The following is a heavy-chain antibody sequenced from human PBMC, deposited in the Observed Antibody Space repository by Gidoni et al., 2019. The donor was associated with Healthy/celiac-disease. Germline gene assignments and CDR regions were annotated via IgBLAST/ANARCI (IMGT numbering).Heavy chain of an antibody. D-gene: IGHD2-15*01. V-gene: IGHV5-10-1*03. J-gene: IGHJ3*02. CDR3: ARHSAAAATSDAFDI. Sequence: EVQLVQSGAEVKKPGESLRISCKGSGYSFTSYWISWGRQMPGKGLEWMGRIDPSDSYTNYRPSFQGHVTISADKSSSTAYLQWSSLKASDTAMYYCARHSAAAATSDAFDIWGQGTMVTVSS. CDR2: IDPSDSYT. CDR1: GYSFTSYW.